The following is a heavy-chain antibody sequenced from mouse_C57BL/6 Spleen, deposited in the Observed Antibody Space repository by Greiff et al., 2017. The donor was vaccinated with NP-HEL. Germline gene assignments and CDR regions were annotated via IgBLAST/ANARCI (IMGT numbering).Heavy chain of an antibody. V-gene: IGHV1-58*01. Sequence: EVQLVESGAELVRPGSSVKMSCKTSGYTFTSYGINWVKQRPGQGLEWIGYIYIGNGYTEYNVKFKGKATLTSDTSSSTAYMQLSSLTSEDSAIYFCARSDGYPYYFDYWGQGTTLTVSS. CDR3: ARSDGYPYYFDY. J-gene: IGHJ2*01. D-gene: IGHD2-3*01. CDR1: GYTFTSYG. CDR2: IYIGNGYT.